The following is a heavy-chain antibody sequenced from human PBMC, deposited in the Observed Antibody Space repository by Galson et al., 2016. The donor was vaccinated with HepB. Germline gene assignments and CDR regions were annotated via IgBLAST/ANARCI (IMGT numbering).Heavy chain of an antibody. CDR2: IYPGDSDT. D-gene: IGHD3-3*01. J-gene: IGHJ4*02. Sequence: QSGAEVTKPGESLKISCKGSGSSFTGYWIGWVRQMPGKGLEWMGIIYPGDSDTRYSPSFQGQVTISADKSITTAYLQWSSLKASDSAMYYCARHHIPRLFEVPVDYWGQGTLVTVAS. CDR3: ARHHIPRLFEVPVDY. CDR1: GSSFTGYW. V-gene: IGHV5-51*01.